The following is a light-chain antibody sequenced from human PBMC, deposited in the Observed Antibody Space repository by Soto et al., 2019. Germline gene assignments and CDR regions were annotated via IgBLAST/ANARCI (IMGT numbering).Light chain of an antibody. Sequence: EIVMTQSPATLSVSLGERATLSCRASQSVSTNLAWYQQKPGQVPRVLIYGASTRATEIPARFSGSGSGTEFTLTIDSLQSEDFAVYYCQQYNNWPRTFGQGTKVDIK. CDR3: QQYNNWPRT. CDR2: GAS. J-gene: IGKJ1*01. V-gene: IGKV3-15*01. CDR1: QSVSTN.